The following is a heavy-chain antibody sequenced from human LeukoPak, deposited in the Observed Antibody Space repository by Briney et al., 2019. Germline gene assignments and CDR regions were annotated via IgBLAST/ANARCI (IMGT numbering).Heavy chain of an antibody. V-gene: IGHV3-74*01. D-gene: IGHD3-22*01. CDR3: VRNYDSSAYPDAFDI. Sequence: GGSLRLSCAASGFTFSNSWMHWVRQAPGKGLVRISRINSDGSSTHYADSVKGRFTISRDNAKNTRYLQMNSLRADDTAVYYCVRNYDSSAYPDAFDIWGQGTMVTVFS. CDR2: INSDGSST. CDR1: GFTFSNSW. J-gene: IGHJ3*02.